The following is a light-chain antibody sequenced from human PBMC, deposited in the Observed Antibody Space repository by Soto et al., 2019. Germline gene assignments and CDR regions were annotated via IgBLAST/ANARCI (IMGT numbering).Light chain of an antibody. CDR3: SSYAGSNNYV. Sequence: QRVLNQPPSSSGVPGQAVTISCTGTSSDVGGYNYVSWYQQHPGKAPKLMIYEVSKRPSGVPDRFSGSKSGNTASLTVSGLQAEDEADYYCSSYAGSNNYVFGTGTKVTVL. J-gene: IGLJ1*01. CDR1: SSDVGGYNY. CDR2: EVS. V-gene: IGLV2-8*01.